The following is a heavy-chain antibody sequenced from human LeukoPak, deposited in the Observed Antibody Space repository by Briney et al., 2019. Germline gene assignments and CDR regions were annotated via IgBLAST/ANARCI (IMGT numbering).Heavy chain of an antibody. CDR2: ISSSGSTI. CDR1: GFTFSDFH. Sequence: GGSLRLSCAASGFTFSDFHMSWIRQAPGKGLEWVSYISSSGSTIYYADSVKGRFTISRDNAKNTLYLQMNSLRAEDTAVYYCARHKVSEQPPTGWGQGTLVTVSS. V-gene: IGHV3-11*04. J-gene: IGHJ4*02. CDR3: ARHKVSEQPPTG.